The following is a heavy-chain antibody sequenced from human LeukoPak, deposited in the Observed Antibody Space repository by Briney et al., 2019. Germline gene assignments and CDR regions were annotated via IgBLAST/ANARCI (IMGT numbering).Heavy chain of an antibody. D-gene: IGHD6-6*01. CDR2: IYHSGST. CDR1: GVSISSYY. V-gene: IGHV4-59*12. CDR3: ARAKQLRVFDY. Sequence: PSETLSLTCTVSGVSISSYYWSWIRQPPGKGLEWIGYIYHSGSTYYNPSLKSRVTISVDRSKNQFSLKLSSVTAADTAVYYCARAKQLRVFDYWGQGTLVTVSA. J-gene: IGHJ4*02.